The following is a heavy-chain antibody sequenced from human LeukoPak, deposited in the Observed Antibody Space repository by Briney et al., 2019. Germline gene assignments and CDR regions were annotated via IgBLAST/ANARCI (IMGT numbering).Heavy chain of an antibody. CDR3: ARERILYYYDSSGYPDY. Sequence: ASVKVSCKASGYTFKNYVMHWVRQAPGQGLEWMGWINPNSGGTNYAQKFQGRVTMTRDTSISTAYMELSRLRSDDTAVYYCARERILYYYDSSGYPDYWGQGTLVTVSS. D-gene: IGHD3-22*01. V-gene: IGHV1-2*02. CDR2: INPNSGGT. J-gene: IGHJ4*02. CDR1: GYTFKNYV.